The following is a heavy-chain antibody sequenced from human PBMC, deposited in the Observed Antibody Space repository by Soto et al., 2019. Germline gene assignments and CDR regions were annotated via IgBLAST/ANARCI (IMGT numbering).Heavy chain of an antibody. Sequence: SGPTLVKPTQTLTLTCTFSGFSLSTSGMCVSWIRQPPGKALEWLARIDWDDDKYYSTSLKTRLTISKDTSKNQVVLTMTNMDPVDTATYYCARDIVVVPAAMYYYYYMDVWGKGTTVTVSS. D-gene: IGHD2-2*01. J-gene: IGHJ6*03. CDR3: ARDIVVVPAAMYYYYYMDV. V-gene: IGHV2-70*11. CDR2: IDWDDDK. CDR1: GFSLSTSGMC.